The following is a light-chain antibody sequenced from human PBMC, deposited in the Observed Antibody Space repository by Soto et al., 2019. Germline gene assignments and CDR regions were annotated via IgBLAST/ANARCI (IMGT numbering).Light chain of an antibody. CDR2: KAS. CDR3: QQYNTYPRT. V-gene: IGKV1-5*03. J-gene: IGKJ1*01. CDR1: QNISGW. Sequence: DIQMTQSPSTLSASVGDRVTITCRASQNISGWLAWYQQKRGTAPKLLIFKASSLEGGVPSRFSGSRSGTEFTLTISSLQPDDFATYYCQQYNTYPRTFGQGTKVEIK.